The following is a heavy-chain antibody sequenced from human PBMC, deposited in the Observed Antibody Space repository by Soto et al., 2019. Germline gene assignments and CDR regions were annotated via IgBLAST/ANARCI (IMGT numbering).Heavy chain of an antibody. CDR3: ARDYDRTPGIY. CDR2: INQDGSEK. V-gene: IGHV3-7*04. J-gene: IGHJ4*02. Sequence: PGGSLRLSCAASGCTFNTRWMSWVRQAPGKGLEWVANINQDGSEKYCLDSVKGRFTISRDNAKNSLSLQMNSLRAEDTAMYYCARDYDRTPGIYWGQGTLVTVSS. CDR1: GCTFNTRW. D-gene: IGHD3-22*01.